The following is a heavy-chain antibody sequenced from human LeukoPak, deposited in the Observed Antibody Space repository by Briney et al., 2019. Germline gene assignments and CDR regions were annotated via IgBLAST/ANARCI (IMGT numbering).Heavy chain of an antibody. CDR1: GGTFSSYA. CDR3: AADRAGSYLRFVY. J-gene: IGHJ4*02. CDR2: IIPIFGTA. Sequence: GASVKVSCKASGGTFSSYAISWVRQAPGQGLEWMGGIIPIFGTANYAQKFQGRVTITADESTSTAYMELSSLRFEDTAVYYCAADRAGSYLRFVYWGQGTPVTVSS. V-gene: IGHV1-69*13. D-gene: IGHD3-10*01.